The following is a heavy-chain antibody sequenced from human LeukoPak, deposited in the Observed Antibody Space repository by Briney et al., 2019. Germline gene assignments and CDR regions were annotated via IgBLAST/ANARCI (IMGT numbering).Heavy chain of an antibody. CDR2: ISGSGDNM. Sequence: GGSLRLSCVGSGFSLRTYGMNWVRQAPGKGLEWVSSISGSGDNMDYADSVKGRFTISRDNSENTLYLQMNSLRGEDTAVYYCARDGYSGSYYRLYYFFMDVWGKGTTVTVSS. CDR3: ARDGYSGSYYRLYYFFMDV. J-gene: IGHJ6*03. V-gene: IGHV3-23*01. D-gene: IGHD1-26*01. CDR1: GFSLRTYG.